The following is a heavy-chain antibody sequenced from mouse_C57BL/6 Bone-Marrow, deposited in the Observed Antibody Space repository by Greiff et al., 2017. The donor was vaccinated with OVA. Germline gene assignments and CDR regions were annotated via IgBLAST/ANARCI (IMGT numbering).Heavy chain of an antibody. CDR1: GYTFTDYY. D-gene: IGHD2-12*01. V-gene: IGHV1-26*01. Sequence: EVQLQQSGPELVKPGASVKISCKASGYTFTDYYMNWVKQSHGKSLEWIGDINPNNGGTSYNQKFKGKATLTVDKSSSTAYMELRSLTSEDSAVYYCARRTTAYFDYWGQGTTLTVSS. CDR2: INPNNGGT. J-gene: IGHJ2*01. CDR3: ARRTTAYFDY.